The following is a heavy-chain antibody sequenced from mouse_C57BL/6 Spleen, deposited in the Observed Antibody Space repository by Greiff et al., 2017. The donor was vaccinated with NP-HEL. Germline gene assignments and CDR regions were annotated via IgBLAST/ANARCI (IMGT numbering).Heavy chain of an antibody. D-gene: IGHD2-1*01. Sequence: EVQLQQSGAELVKPGASVKLSCTASGFNIKDYYMHWVKQRTEQGLEWIGRIDPEDGETKYAPKFQGKATITADTSSNTAYLQLSSLTSEETAVYYCAPIYYGNQYYFDYWGQGTTLTVSS. CDR3: APIYYGNQYYFDY. CDR1: GFNIKDYY. V-gene: IGHV14-2*01. J-gene: IGHJ2*01. CDR2: IDPEDGET.